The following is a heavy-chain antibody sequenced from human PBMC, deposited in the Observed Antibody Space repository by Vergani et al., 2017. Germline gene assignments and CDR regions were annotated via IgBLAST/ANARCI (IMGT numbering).Heavy chain of an antibody. Sequence: QVHLVESGGGVVPPGRSLRLSCVVSGFTSSYYGMHWVRQAPGKGLEWVAVISYDGTQKYYADSVKGRFTISRDNSKSTLYLQMNSLRTEDTAVYYCATKSCGTPGCQIGDFREWGQGTLVTVSS. V-gene: IGHV3-30*03. J-gene: IGHJ1*01. CDR1: GFTSSYYG. D-gene: IGHD1-1*01. CDR2: ISYDGTQK. CDR3: ATKSCGTPGCQIGDFRE.